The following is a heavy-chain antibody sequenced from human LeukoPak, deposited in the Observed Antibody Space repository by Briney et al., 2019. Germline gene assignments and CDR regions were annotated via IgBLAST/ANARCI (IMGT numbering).Heavy chain of an antibody. CDR3: ARNRDGYNSFDY. Sequence: SETLSLTCAVYGGSFSGYYWSWIRQHPGKGQEWIGYIYYSGSSYYNPSLRSRVTISVDTSKNHFSLKLSSVTAADTAVYYCARNRDGYNSFDYWGQGTLVTVSS. CDR2: IYYSGSS. CDR1: GGSFSGYY. D-gene: IGHD5-24*01. J-gene: IGHJ4*02. V-gene: IGHV4-31*11.